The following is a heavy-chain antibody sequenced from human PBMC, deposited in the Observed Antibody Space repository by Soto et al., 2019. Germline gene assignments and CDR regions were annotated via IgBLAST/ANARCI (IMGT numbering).Heavy chain of an antibody. D-gene: IGHD2-2*02. J-gene: IGHJ5*02. CDR1: GYTFTTYA. V-gene: IGHV1-3*04. Sequence: GASVKVSCKASGYTFTTYAMHWVRQAPGRRLEWMGWINTGNGNTKYSQKFQGRVTITRDTSASTAYMELSSLRSEDTAVYYCARGYCSSTSCYRGIWFDPWGQGTLVTVSS. CDR3: ARGYCSSTSCYRGIWFDP. CDR2: INTGNGNT.